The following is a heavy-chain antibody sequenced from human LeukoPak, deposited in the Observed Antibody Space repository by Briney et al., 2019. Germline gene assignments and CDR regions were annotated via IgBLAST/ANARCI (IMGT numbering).Heavy chain of an antibody. CDR2: ISWNSGST. D-gene: IGHD6-19*01. Sequence: GGSLRLSCAASGFTFDDYAMHWVRQAPGKGLEWVSGISWNSGSTGYADSVKGRFTISRDNAKNSLYLQMNSLRAEDTALYYCAKDIRTLSYSSGFGGFDYWGQGTLVTVSS. J-gene: IGHJ4*02. V-gene: IGHV3-9*01. CDR1: GFTFDDYA. CDR3: AKDIRTLSYSSGFGGFDY.